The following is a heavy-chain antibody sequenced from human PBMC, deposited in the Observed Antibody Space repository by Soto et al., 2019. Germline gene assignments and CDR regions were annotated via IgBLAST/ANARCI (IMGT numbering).Heavy chain of an antibody. D-gene: IGHD2-21*02. J-gene: IGHJ6*02. CDR2: IYYSGST. V-gene: IGHV4-39*07. CDR3: ARDLWGYCGTDCYPLDV. CDR1: GGSISSGGYY. Sequence: SETLSLTCTVSGGSISSGGYYWSWIRQPPGKGLEWIGSIYYSGSTYYNPSLKSRVTISVDTSKNQFSLKLNSVTAADTAVYYCARDLWGYCGTDCYPLDVWGQGTTVTVS.